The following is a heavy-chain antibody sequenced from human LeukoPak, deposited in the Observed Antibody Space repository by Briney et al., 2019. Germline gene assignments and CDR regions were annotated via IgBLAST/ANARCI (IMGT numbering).Heavy chain of an antibody. Sequence: PGGSLKLSFAASGLPLSSNNMGWVRQAPGKGLDWVSVLYTAGATYYADSVKGRFTISRDNSKNTLYLQMNSLRAEDTAVYYCAKDLAYSSSWYPVDYYYGMDVWGQGTTVAVSS. CDR2: LYTAGAT. J-gene: IGHJ6*02. V-gene: IGHV3-66*02. CDR1: GLPLSSNN. CDR3: AKDLAYSSSWYPVDYYYGMDV. D-gene: IGHD6-13*01.